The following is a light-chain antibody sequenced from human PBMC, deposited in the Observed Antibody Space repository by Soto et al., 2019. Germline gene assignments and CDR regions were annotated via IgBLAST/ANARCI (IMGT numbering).Light chain of an antibody. CDR3: QQRSEWPRT. V-gene: IGKV3-11*01. CDR2: DAS. CDR1: QSISSS. J-gene: IGKJ1*01. Sequence: EIVLTQSPATLSLSPGERATLSCRASQSISSSLAWYQQKPGQAPRLLIYDASTRATGFPARFSGSGSGTDFTLTIVSLEPEDFAVYYCQQRSEWPRTFGQGTKVEIK.